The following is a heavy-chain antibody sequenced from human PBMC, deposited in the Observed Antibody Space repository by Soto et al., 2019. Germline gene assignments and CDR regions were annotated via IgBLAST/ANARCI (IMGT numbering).Heavy chain of an antibody. CDR3: ATCQNSVGYYDSSGYSPESYWYFDL. V-gene: IGHV1-69*01. CDR1: GGTFSSYA. J-gene: IGHJ2*01. D-gene: IGHD3-22*01. Sequence: QVQLVQSGAEVKKPGSSVKVSCKASGGTFSSYAISWVGQAPGQGLEWMGGIIPIFGTANYAQKFQGRVAITADESTSTAYMELSSLRSEDTAVYYCATCQNSVGYYDSSGYSPESYWYFDLWGRGTLVTVSS. CDR2: IIPIFGTA.